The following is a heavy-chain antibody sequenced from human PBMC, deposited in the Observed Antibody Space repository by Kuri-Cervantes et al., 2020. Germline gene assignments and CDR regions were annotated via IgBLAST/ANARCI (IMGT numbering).Heavy chain of an antibody. V-gene: IGHV4-39*07. CDR2: IYYSGST. CDR3: ARLRFGELLSFDS. D-gene: IGHD3-10*01. J-gene: IGHJ4*02. Sequence: SETLSLTCTVSGGSISSSSYYRGWIRQPPGKGLEWIGSIYYSGSTYYNPSLKSRVTISVDTSKNQFSLKLSSVTAADTAVYYCARLRFGELLSFDSWGQGTLVTVSS. CDR1: GGSISSSSYY.